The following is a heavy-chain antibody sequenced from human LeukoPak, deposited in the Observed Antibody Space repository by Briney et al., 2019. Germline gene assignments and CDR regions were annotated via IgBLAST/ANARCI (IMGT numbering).Heavy chain of an antibody. J-gene: IGHJ4*02. Sequence: GGSLRLSCAASGFSFSGSWMHWVRQAPAKGLVWVSRINSDGSTTTYADSVQGRFTISRDNAKNTLYLQMNSLRAEDTAVYYCARMYSGSLDYWGQGTVVTVSS. V-gene: IGHV3-74*03. CDR2: INSDGSTT. CDR1: GFSFSGSW. D-gene: IGHD1-26*01. CDR3: ARMYSGSLDY.